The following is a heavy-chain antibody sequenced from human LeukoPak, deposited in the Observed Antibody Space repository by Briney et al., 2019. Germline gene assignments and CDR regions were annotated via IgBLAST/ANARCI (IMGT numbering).Heavy chain of an antibody. V-gene: IGHV3-49*04. CDR3: ARGPIQLWIHNAMDV. D-gene: IGHD1-1*01. CDR2: IRSKAYRGPT. Sequence: GGSLRLPCTGSGFTFGDHAMSWVRQAPGKGLEWVGVIRSKAYRGPTEYAASVKGRFTITRDDSASIAYLQMNSLKTEDTAVYYCARGPIQLWIHNAMDVWGQGTTVTVSS. CDR1: GFTFGDHA. J-gene: IGHJ6*02.